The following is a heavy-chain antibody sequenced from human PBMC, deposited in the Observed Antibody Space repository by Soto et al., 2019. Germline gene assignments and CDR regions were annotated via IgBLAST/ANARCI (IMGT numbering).Heavy chain of an antibody. CDR1: GYSFTDYH. CDR2: INPKSGGT. CDR3: GRGHSTDCSNGVCSFFYNHEMDV. Sequence: ASVKVSCKASGYSFTDYHIHWVRQAPGQGLEWLGRINPKSGGTSTAQKFQGWVTMTRDRSISTFYMELTRLRSDDTAVYFCGRGHSTDCSNGVCSFFYNHEMDVWGQGTTVTVSS. J-gene: IGHJ6*02. D-gene: IGHD2-8*01. V-gene: IGHV1-2*04.